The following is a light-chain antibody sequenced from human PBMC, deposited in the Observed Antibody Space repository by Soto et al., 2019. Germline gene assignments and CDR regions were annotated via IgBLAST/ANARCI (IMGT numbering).Light chain of an antibody. CDR2: GAS. Sequence: EIVMTQSPATLAVSPGERVTLFCRASQSVSTNLAWYQQKPGQAPTLLIYGASMRATGIPVRISGSGSGTEFTLTISSLQSEDFGVYYCQQYDKWPPLTFGGGTKVEIK. CDR3: QQYDKWPPLT. CDR1: QSVSTN. J-gene: IGKJ4*01. V-gene: IGKV3-15*01.